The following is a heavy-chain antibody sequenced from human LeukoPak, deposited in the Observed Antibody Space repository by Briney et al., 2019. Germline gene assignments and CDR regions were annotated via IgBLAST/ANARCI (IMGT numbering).Heavy chain of an antibody. Sequence: GSSVKVSCKASGYTFTSYAMHWVRQAPGQRLEWMGWINAGNGNTKYSQKFQGRVTITRDTSASTAYMELSSLRSEDTAVYYCALGENVYYGMDVWGQGTTVTVSS. CDR1: GYTFTSYA. J-gene: IGHJ6*02. D-gene: IGHD3-10*01. V-gene: IGHV1-3*01. CDR2: INAGNGNT. CDR3: ALGENVYYGMDV.